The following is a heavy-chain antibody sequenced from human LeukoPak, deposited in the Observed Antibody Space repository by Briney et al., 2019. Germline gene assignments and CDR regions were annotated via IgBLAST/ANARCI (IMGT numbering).Heavy chain of an antibody. Sequence: ASVKVSCKASGYTFTSYGTSWVRQAPGQGLERMGWVSTTNDKANYAQKLQGRVTMTTDTSTSTAYMELRSLSSDDTAAYYCGRVVTGYYRLDPWGLGTLVTVSS. CDR1: GYTFTSYG. D-gene: IGHD3-9*01. CDR2: VSTTNDKA. V-gene: IGHV1-18*01. CDR3: GRVVTGYYRLDP. J-gene: IGHJ5*02.